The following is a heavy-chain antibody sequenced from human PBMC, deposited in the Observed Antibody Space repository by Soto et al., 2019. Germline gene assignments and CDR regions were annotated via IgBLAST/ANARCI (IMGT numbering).Heavy chain of an antibody. V-gene: IGHV6-1*01. CDR3: ARSVGATTPYYYGMDV. Sequence: KQSQTLSLTCAISGDSVSSNSAAWNWIRQSPSRGLEWLGRTYYRSKWYNDYAVSVKSRITINPDTSKNQFSLQLNSVTPEDTAVYYCARSVGATTPYYYGMDVWGQGTMVTVSS. CDR2: TYYRSKWYN. J-gene: IGHJ6*02. CDR1: GDSVSSNSAA. D-gene: IGHD1-26*01.